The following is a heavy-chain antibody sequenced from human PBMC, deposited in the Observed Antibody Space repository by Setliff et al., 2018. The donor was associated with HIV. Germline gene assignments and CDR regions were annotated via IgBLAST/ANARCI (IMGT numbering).Heavy chain of an antibody. V-gene: IGHV4-4*07. CDR2: IYTDENT. CDR1: GGSINSYY. D-gene: IGHD3-22*01. Sequence: SETLSLTCIVSGGSINSYYWSWIRQPAGKGLEWIGRIYTDENTNYNPSLKSRVTMSADTSKNQFSLILTSATAADTAMYYCARDRNYQDTSGYWQVFDIWGQGTMVTVSS. CDR3: ARDRNYQDTSGYWQVFDI. J-gene: IGHJ3*02.